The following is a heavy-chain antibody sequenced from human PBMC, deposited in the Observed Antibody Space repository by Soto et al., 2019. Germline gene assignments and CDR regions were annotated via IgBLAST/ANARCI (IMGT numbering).Heavy chain of an antibody. J-gene: IGHJ4*02. CDR3: ARVRSSPCINFDY. Sequence: SETLSLTCVVSGYSISSGYYWGWIRQSPGKGLEWIGSIYHSGGTYYSPSLKSRVTISLGTSKNQFSLKLRSVTAADTAVYYCARVRSSPCINFDYWGQGTLVTVSS. V-gene: IGHV4-38-2*01. D-gene: IGHD1-20*01. CDR1: GYSISSGYY. CDR2: IYHSGGT.